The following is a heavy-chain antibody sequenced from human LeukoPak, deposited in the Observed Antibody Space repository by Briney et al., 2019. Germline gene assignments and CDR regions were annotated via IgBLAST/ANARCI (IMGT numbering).Heavy chain of an antibody. CDR1: GFTFSSYG. D-gene: IGHD5-12*01. CDR2: ISGSAGST. CDR3: AKARSGYDFDY. Sequence: GGSLRLSCAASGFTFSSYGMSWVRQAPGKGLEWVSGISGSAGSTYYADSVKGRFTISRDNSKNTPYLQMSSLRAEDTAVYHCAKARSGYDFDYWGQGTLVTVSS. V-gene: IGHV3-23*01. J-gene: IGHJ4*02.